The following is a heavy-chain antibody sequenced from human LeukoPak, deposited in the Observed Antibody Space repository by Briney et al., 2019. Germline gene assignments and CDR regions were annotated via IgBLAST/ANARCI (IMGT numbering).Heavy chain of an antibody. V-gene: IGHV3-30*02. D-gene: IGHD6-6*01. Sequence: PGGSLRLSCAASGFTFSSYGMHWVRQAPGKGLEWVAFIRYDGSNKYYADSVKGRFTISRDNSKNTLYLQMNSLRAEDTAVYYCAKDLAYSSSPGAPGYWGQGTLVTVSS. CDR2: IRYDGSNK. J-gene: IGHJ4*02. CDR3: AKDLAYSSSPGAPGY. CDR1: GFTFSSYG.